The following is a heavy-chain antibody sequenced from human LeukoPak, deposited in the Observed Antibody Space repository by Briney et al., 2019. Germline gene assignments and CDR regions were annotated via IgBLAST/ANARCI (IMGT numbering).Heavy chain of an antibody. D-gene: IGHD2-15*01. Sequence: SETLSLTCTVSGGSIISSDYHWGWVRQPPGKGLEWIGTISYSGNTDYNPSLRSRVTISVDTSNNQFSLRLGPVTAADTAVYHCARHCCSGPAKRVFDIWGQGTMVTVSS. CDR2: ISYSGNT. J-gene: IGHJ3*02. CDR3: ARHCCSGPAKRVFDI. CDR1: GGSIISSDYH. V-gene: IGHV4-39*01.